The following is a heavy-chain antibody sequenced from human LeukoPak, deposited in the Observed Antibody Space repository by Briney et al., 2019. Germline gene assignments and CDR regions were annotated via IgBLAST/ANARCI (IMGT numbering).Heavy chain of an antibody. CDR2: IYTSGST. J-gene: IGHJ4*02. CDR3: ARGSSYSPLAKIDY. V-gene: IGHV4-61*02. D-gene: IGHD3-10*01. Sequence: ASETLSLTCTVSGGSVSSGSYYWSWIRQPAGKGLEWIGRIYTSGSTNYNPSLKSRVTISVDTSKNQFSLKLSSVTAADTAVYYCARGSSYSPLAKIDYWGQGTLVTVSS. CDR1: GGSVSSGSYY.